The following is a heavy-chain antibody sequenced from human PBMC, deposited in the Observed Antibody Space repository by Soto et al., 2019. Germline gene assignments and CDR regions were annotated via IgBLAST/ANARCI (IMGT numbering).Heavy chain of an antibody. V-gene: IGHV4-59*11. CDR1: GVSIGSPF. CDR3: ARLQYTVVTALDI. D-gene: IGHD2-15*01. J-gene: IGHJ3*02. CDR2: IYHTVNT. Sequence: ETLSLTCSVSGVSIGSPFWSWIRQAPGKGPELVGYIYHTVNTNYNPALKSRVTISMDTSENQLSLQLSSVTAADTAVYYCARLQYTVVTALDIWGQGTMVTVPS.